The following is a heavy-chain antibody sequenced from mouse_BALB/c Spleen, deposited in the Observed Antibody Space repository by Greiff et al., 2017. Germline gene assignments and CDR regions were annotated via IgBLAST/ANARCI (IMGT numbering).Heavy chain of an antibody. CDR1: GFTFSSYY. V-gene: IGHV5-6-2*01. CDR2: INSNGGST. CDR3: ARHGGNWYFDV. J-gene: IGHJ1*01. Sequence: EVQLVESGGGLVKLGGSLKLSCAASGFTFSSYYMSWVRQTPEKRLELVAAINSNGGSTYYPDTVKGRFTISRDNAKNTLYLQMSSLKSEDTALYYCARHGGNWYFDVWGAGTTVTVSS. D-gene: IGHD1-1*02.